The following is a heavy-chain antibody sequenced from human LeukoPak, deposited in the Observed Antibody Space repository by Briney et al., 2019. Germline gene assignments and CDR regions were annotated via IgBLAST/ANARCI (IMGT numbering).Heavy chain of an antibody. D-gene: IGHD3-22*01. CDR3: ARPDYYDSSGYSDY. CDR1: GYRFTSYW. V-gene: IGHV5-51*01. J-gene: IGHJ4*02. CDR2: IYPGDSDT. Sequence: GESLKISCKGSGYRFTSYWIGWVRQMPGKGLEWMGIIYPGDSDTRYSPSFQGQVTISADKSISTAYLQGSSLKASDTAMYYCARPDYYDSSGYSDYWGQGTLVTVSS.